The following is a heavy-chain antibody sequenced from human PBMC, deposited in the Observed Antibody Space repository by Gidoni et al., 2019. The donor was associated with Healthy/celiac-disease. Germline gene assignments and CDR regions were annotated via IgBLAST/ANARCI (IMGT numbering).Heavy chain of an antibody. D-gene: IGHD6-6*01. CDR3: ARGDGIAARAYDY. V-gene: IGHV4-34*01. J-gene: IGHJ4*02. Sequence: QVQLQQWGAGLLKPSETLSLTCAVYGGSFSGYYWSWIRQPPGKGLEWIGEINHSGSTNYNPSLKSRVTISVDTSKNQFSLKLSSVTAADTAVYYCARGDGIAARAYDYWGQGTLVTVSS. CDR2: INHSGST. CDR1: GGSFSGYY.